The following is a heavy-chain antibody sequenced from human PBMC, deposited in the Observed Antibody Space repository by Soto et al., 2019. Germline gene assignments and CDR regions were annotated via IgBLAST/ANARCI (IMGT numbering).Heavy chain of an antibody. J-gene: IGHJ4*02. CDR3: ARDLNYYDTSGSRYFDY. V-gene: IGHV3-21*01. CDR2: ISSSSSYI. D-gene: IGHD3-22*01. Sequence: EVQLVESGGGLVKPGGSLRLSCAASGFTFSSYSMNWVRQAPGKGLEWVSSISSSSSYIYYADSVKGRFTISRDNAKNSLYLQRNSLRAEDTAVYYCARDLNYYDTSGSRYFDYWGQGTLVTVSS. CDR1: GFTFSSYS.